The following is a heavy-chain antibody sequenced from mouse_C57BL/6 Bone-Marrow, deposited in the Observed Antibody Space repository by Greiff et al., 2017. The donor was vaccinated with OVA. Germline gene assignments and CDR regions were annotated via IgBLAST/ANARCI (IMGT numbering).Heavy chain of an antibody. V-gene: IGHV1-64*01. CDR2: IHPNSGST. CDR3: ARGYYYGSWFAY. D-gene: IGHD1-1*01. J-gene: IGHJ3*01. CDR1: GYTFTSYW. Sequence: VQLQQSGAELVKPGASVKLSCKASGYTFTSYWMHWVKQRPGQGLEWIGMIHPNSGSTNYNEKFKSKATLTVDKSSSTAYMQLSSLTSEDSAVYYCARGYYYGSWFAYWGQGTLVTVSA.